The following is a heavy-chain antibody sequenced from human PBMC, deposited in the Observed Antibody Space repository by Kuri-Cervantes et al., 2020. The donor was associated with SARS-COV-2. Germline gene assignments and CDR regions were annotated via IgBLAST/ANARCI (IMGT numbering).Heavy chain of an antibody. CDR1: GFTFSNYG. V-gene: IGHV3-33*06. D-gene: IGHD5-18*01. CDR2: IWYDGSNK. CDR3: AKGADTAMVTGFDY. J-gene: IGHJ4*02. Sequence: GESLKISCAASGFTFSNYGMHWVRQAPGKGLEWVAVIWYDGSNKYYADSVKGRFTISRDNSKNTLYLQMNSLRAEDTAVYYCAKGADTAMVTGFDYWGQGTLVTVSS.